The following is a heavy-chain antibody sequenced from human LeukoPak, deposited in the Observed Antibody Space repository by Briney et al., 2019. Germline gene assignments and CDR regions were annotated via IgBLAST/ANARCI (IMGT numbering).Heavy chain of an antibody. V-gene: IGHV3-23*01. CDR3: AKEGGGEGGSGFPGY. CDR2: MSGSGSDT. D-gene: IGHD3-10*01. Sequence: LWGALRLSCEASGFTFRSYAISWVRQVPGKGLEWVPAMSGSGSDTYHADSVKARFPISRETSKSTLNLQLNTWRAEDTPVNYCAKEGGGEGGSGFPGYWGQGTLVTVSS. J-gene: IGHJ4*02. CDR1: GFTFRSYA.